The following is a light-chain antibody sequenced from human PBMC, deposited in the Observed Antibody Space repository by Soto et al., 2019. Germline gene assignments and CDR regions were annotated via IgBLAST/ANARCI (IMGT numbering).Light chain of an antibody. CDR3: QQYYGYPHT. Sequence: DIQMTQSPSSLSASVGDKVTITCRASQGVENYLAWFQQKPGKAPKSLIYGASSLHSGVPSRFSGSGSGTDFTFTISSLQAEDFATYYCQQYYGYPHTFGQGTKVDIK. J-gene: IGKJ1*01. CDR2: GAS. CDR1: QGVENY. V-gene: IGKV1-16*01.